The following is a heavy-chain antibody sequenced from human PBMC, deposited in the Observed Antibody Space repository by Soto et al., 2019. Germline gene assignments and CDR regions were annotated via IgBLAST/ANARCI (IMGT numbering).Heavy chain of an antibody. CDR2: ISGSATTT. D-gene: IGHD6-13*01. Sequence: ETLSLTCTVSGGSISSGGYYWSWVRQPPGKGLEWVSTISGSATTTYYADSVKGRFTISRDNSKNTLYVQMNSLRAEDTAVYYCAKPRGSSWLSFDYWGQGILVTVSS. CDR1: GGSISSGGYY. V-gene: IGHV3-23*01. J-gene: IGHJ4*02. CDR3: AKPRGSSWLSFDY.